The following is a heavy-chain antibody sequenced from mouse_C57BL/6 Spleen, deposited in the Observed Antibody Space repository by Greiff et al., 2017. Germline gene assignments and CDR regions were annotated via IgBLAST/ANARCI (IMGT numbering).Heavy chain of an antibody. CDR1: GYTFTSYW. CDR2: IYPSDSET. J-gene: IGHJ2*01. CDR3: ARGITTVNY. V-gene: IGHV1-61*01. Sequence: QVQLKQPGAELVRPGSSVKLSCKASGYTFTSYWMDWVKQRPGQGLEWIGNIYPSDSETHYNQKFKDKATLTVDKSSSTAYMQLSSLTSEDSAVYCCARGITTVNYWGQGTTLTVSS. D-gene: IGHD1-1*01.